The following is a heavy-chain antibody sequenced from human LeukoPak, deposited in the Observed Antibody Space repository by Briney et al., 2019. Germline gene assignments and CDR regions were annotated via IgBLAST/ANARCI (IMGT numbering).Heavy chain of an antibody. D-gene: IGHD6-19*01. CDR1: GFTFSSYE. CDR2: ISRSGSTR. CDR3: AREIVSAVAGNFDY. J-gene: IGHJ4*02. Sequence: GGSLRLSCAASGFTFSSYEMNWVRQAPGKGLEWVSYISRSGSTRTYADSVKGRFTISRDNAQNSLYLEMNSLRAEDTAVYYCAREIVSAVAGNFDYWGQGTLVTVSS. V-gene: IGHV3-48*03.